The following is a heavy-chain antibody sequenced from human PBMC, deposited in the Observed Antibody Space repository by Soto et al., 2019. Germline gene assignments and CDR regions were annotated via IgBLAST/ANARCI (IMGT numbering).Heavy chain of an antibody. CDR2: ISFSKGKT. Sequence: QVQLVQSGAEVKRPGASVKVSCKASGYTFTNYDVAWVRRALGQGLQWMGWISFSKGKTYYDQSFQGRVTMTTDTVTTTGYMEVRSLRSDDTAVYYCARIGYIRNFGLDVWSQGTTVTVSS. CDR1: GYTFTNYD. CDR3: ARIGYIRNFGLDV. V-gene: IGHV1-18*01. D-gene: IGHD5-12*01. J-gene: IGHJ6*02.